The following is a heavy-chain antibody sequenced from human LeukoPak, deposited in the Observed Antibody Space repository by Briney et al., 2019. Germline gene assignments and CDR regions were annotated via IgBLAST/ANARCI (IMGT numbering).Heavy chain of an antibody. CDR1: GFDFSSNW. J-gene: IGHJ4*02. D-gene: IGHD3-3*01. Sequence: GGSLRLSCAASGFDFSSNWMHWVRHAPGQGLVWVSRIKGDGISTNYADPVKSRFTISRDIAKNTLYLQMNSLRAEDTGVYYCAKDHYWSIDYWGRGTLVTVSS. CDR3: AKDHYWSIDY. CDR2: IKGDGIST. V-gene: IGHV3-74*01.